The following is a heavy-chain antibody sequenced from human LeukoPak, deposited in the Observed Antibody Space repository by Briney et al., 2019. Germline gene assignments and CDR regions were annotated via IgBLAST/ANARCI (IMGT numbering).Heavy chain of an antibody. CDR1: GFTFSDYW. CDR3: AGCFWGSSYCGMDV. D-gene: IGHD7-27*01. J-gene: IGHJ6*04. V-gene: IGHV3-74*01. Sequence: GGSLRLSCAASGFTFSDYWMHWVRPAPGKGLVWVSRINSDESSTTYADSVKGRFTISRDNAKNTLYLQVNSLRPEDAAVYYCAGCFWGSSYCGMDVWGKGTTVTVSS. CDR2: INSDESST.